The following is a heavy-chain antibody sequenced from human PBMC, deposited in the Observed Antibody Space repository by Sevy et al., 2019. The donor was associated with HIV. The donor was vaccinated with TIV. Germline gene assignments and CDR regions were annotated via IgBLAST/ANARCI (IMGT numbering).Heavy chain of an antibody. Sequence: GGSLRLSCAASGFTVSSNYMSWVRQAPGKGLEWVSVIYSGGSTYYADSVKGRFTISRDNSKNTLYLQMNSLRAEDTAVYYCARGRYRYSGSYSLAYLDYWGQGTLVTVSS. CDR1: GFTVSSNY. J-gene: IGHJ4*02. D-gene: IGHD1-26*01. CDR3: ARGRYRYSGSYSLAYLDY. CDR2: IYSGGST. V-gene: IGHV3-53*01.